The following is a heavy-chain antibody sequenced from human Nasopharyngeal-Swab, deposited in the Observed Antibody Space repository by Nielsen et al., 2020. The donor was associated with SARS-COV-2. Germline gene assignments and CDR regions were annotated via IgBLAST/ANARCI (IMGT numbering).Heavy chain of an antibody. CDR2: IYHSGRT. V-gene: IGHV4-34*01. Sequence: SETLSLTCAVSGGSFSDYNWSWIRQPPGKGLEWIGNIYHSGRTNYNPSLKSRLAISIDTSKKKFSLKLRSVTAADTAVYYCARGAPGYWGQGTLVTVSS. CDR3: ARGAPGY. J-gene: IGHJ4*01. CDR1: GGSFSDYN.